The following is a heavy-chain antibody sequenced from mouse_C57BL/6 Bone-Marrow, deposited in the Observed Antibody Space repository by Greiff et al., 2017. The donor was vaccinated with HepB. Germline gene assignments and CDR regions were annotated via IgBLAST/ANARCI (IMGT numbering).Heavy chain of an antibody. D-gene: IGHD1-1*01. CDR1: GYAFSSSW. Sequence: VKLQESGPELVKPGASVKISCKASGYAFSSSWMNWVKQRPGKGLEWIGRIYPGDGDTNYNGKFKGKATLTADKSSSTAYMQLSSLTSEDSAVYFCARSEDYGSSYAMDYWGQGTSVTVSS. CDR3: ARSEDYGSSYAMDY. CDR2: IYPGDGDT. V-gene: IGHV1-82*01. J-gene: IGHJ4*01.